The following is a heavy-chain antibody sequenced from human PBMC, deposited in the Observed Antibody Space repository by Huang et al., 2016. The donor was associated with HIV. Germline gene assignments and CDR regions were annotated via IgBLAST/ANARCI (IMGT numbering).Heavy chain of an antibody. CDR3: ARQGVGDFVVEPTGLGAFDI. CDR1: GYTFNGYW. V-gene: IGHV5-51*01. D-gene: IGHD2-2*01. J-gene: IGHJ3*02. CDR2: IDPGDSST. Sequence: EVQLVQSGAVVKKPGESLKISCKGSGYTFNGYWIGWVRQRPGNGLEWMGIIDPGDSSTTYIPSFQGQVTSSADKSISTAYWQWSGLKASDTAMYYCARQGVGDFVVEPTGLGAFDIWGQGTMVTVSS.